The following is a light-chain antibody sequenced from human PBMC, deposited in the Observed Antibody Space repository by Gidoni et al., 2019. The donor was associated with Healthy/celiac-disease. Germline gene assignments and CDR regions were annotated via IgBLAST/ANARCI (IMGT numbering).Light chain of an antibody. J-gene: IGKJ1*01. Sequence: EIVMTQSPATLSVSPGERATLSCRASQSVRSNLAWYQQKPGQAPRLLIYGASTRATGIPARFSGSGSGTEFTLTISSLQSEDFAFYYCQQYNNGPPGTFGQGTKVEIK. CDR1: QSVRSN. V-gene: IGKV3-15*01. CDR2: GAS. CDR3: QQYNNGPPGT.